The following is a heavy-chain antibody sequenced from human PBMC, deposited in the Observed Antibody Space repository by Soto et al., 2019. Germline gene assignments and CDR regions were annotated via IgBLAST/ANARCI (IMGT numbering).Heavy chain of an antibody. V-gene: IGHV5-51*01. CDR2: IYPGDSDT. CDR3: VLTPDYYDSSGYRAFDI. Sequence: PGESLKISCKGSGYSFTSYWIGWVRQMPGKGLEWMGIIYPGDSDTRYSPSFQGQVTISADKSISTAYLQWSSLKASDTAMYYCVLTPDYYDSSGYRAFDIWGQGTMVT. J-gene: IGHJ3*02. CDR1: GYSFTSYW. D-gene: IGHD3-22*01.